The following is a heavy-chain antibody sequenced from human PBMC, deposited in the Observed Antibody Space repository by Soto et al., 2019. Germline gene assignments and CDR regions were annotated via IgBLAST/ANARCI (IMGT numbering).Heavy chain of an antibody. J-gene: IGHJ4*02. CDR2: IIPIFGTA. CDR3: ARAEGLDYYDSSGYYGFDY. V-gene: IGHV1-69*01. Sequence: QVQLVQSGAEVKKPWSSVKVSCKASGGTFSSYAISWVRQAPGQGLEWMGGIIPIFGTANYAQKFQGSVTITADESTSTAYMELSSLGSEDTAVYYCARAEGLDYYDSSGYYGFDYWGQGTLVTVSS. D-gene: IGHD3-22*01. CDR1: GGTFSSYA.